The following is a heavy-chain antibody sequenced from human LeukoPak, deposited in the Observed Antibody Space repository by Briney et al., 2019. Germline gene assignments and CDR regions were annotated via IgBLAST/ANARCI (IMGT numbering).Heavy chain of an antibody. CDR3: ARIFDRDV. CDR1: GGSTTNSY. J-gene: IGHJ3*01. Sequence: PSETLSLNCTVSGGSTTNSYWSWIRHSAGTGMEWIGRIHATGSTNYNPSLTSRVSMSLDMPTNQFSLTLSAVTVADTATYYCARIFDRDVWGQGTLVTVSP. D-gene: IGHD3-9*01. CDR2: IHATGST. V-gene: IGHV4-4*07.